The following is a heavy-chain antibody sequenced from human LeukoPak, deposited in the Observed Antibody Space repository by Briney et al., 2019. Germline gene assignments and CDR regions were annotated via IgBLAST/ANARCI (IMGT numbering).Heavy chain of an antibody. D-gene: IGHD2-8*01. V-gene: IGHV4-4*09. CDR1: GASISSYY. J-gene: IGHJ3*02. CDR2: SYSSGNT. Sequence: SQTLSLTCTVAGASISSYYWSWIRQPPGKGLEWIGHSYSSGNTNYNPSLKSRITISIDTSKNHFSLRLRSVTAADTAVYYCASHSGSYCTHGVCSNDAFDIWGQGTMVIVSS. CDR3: ASHSGSYCTHGVCSNDAFDI.